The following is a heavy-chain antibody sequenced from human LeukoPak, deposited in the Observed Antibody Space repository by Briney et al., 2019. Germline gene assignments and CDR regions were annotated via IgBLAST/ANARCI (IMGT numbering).Heavy chain of an antibody. V-gene: IGHV4-39*07. D-gene: IGHD5-18*01. Sequence: SETLSLACTVSGGSLISRSYYWGWIRQPRGKGLEWIASLSSGGNTYSNPSLESRVSISLDTSKNQFSLTLTSGTAADTAVYYCARSLGHYQSGGYIFVDHWGQGALVTVSS. CDR3: ARSLGHYQSGGYIFVDH. J-gene: IGHJ4*02. CDR2: LSSGGNT. CDR1: GGSLISRSYY.